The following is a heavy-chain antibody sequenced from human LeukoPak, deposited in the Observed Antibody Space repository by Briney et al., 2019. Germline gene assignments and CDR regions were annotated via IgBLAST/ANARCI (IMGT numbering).Heavy chain of an antibody. Sequence: PGGSLRLSCAASGFTVSSNYMSWVRQAPGKGLEWVSVIYSGGSTYYADSVKGRFTISRDNSKNTLYLQMNSLRAEDTAVYYCARDRGYSSSWYWGDGMDVWGQGTTVTVSS. CDR1: GFTVSSNY. J-gene: IGHJ6*02. CDR2: IYSGGST. D-gene: IGHD6-13*01. V-gene: IGHV3-53*01. CDR3: ARDRGYSSSWYWGDGMDV.